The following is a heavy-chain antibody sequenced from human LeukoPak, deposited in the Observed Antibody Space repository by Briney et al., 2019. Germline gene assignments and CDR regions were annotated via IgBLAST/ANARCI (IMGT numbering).Heavy chain of an antibody. CDR3: AKRKTMVRGVIDY. CDR1: GFTFSSYA. CDR2: ISGSGGST. J-gene: IGHJ4*02. D-gene: IGHD3-10*01. V-gene: IGHV3-23*01. Sequence: GGSLRLSCAASGFTFSSYAMSWVRQAPGKGLEWVSAISGSGGSTYYADSVKGRFTISRDNSKNALYLQMNSLRAEDTAVYYCAKRKTMVRGVIDYWGQGTLVTVSS.